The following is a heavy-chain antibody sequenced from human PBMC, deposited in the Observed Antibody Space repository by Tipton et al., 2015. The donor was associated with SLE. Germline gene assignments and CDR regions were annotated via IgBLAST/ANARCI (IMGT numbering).Heavy chain of an antibody. J-gene: IGHJ4*02. CDR1: GFTFSGYG. D-gene: IGHD1-26*01. CDR2: INSGGDTI. V-gene: IGHV3-48*03. CDR3: ANLWEVGY. Sequence: SLRLSCTAPGFTFSGYGMEWVRQAPGKGLEWLSYINSGGDTIYDADSVKGRFSISRDNAKNLLYLQMNRLRAEDTAVYYCANLWEVGYWGQGTLVTVSS.